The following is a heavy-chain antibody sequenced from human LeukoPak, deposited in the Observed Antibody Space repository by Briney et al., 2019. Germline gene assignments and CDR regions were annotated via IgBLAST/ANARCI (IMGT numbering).Heavy chain of an antibody. CDR2: IGAGGGGT. D-gene: IGHD3-10*01. Sequence: GGSLRLSCAASGFTFSTYAMNWVRQAPGKGLEWVSAIGAGGGGTFYADSVKGRFTISRDNSKNTLYMQMNSLRAEDTAVYYCARDRDYYNYFEYWGQGTLVTVSS. V-gene: IGHV3-23*01. J-gene: IGHJ4*02. CDR3: ARDRDYYNYFEY. CDR1: GFTFSTYA.